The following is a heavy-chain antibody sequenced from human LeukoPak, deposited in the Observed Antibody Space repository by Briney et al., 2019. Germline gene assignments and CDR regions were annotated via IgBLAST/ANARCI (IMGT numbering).Heavy chain of an antibody. CDR1: GFTFSSYA. CDR3: ARDSPTGGYFDY. V-gene: IGHV3-53*01. D-gene: IGHD4-17*01. Sequence: PGGSLRLSCAASGFTFSSYAMSWVRQAPGKGLEWVSVIYSGGSTYYADSVKGRFTISRDNSKNTLYLQMNSLRAEDTAVYYCARDSPTGGYFDYWGQGTLVTVSS. J-gene: IGHJ4*02. CDR2: IYSGGST.